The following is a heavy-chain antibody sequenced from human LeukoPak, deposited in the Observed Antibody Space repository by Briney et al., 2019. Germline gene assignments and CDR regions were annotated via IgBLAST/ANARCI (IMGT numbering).Heavy chain of an antibody. D-gene: IGHD5-18*01. CDR1: GFTFSSYA. V-gene: IGHV3-64*01. J-gene: IGHJ4*02. CDR3: ARGWVQLWPVTDY. CDR2: ISSNGGST. Sequence: GGSLRLSCAASGFTFSSYAMHWVRQAPGKGLEYVSAISSNGGSTYYANSVKGRFTISRDNSKNTLYLQMGSLRAEDMAVYYCARGWVQLWPVTDYWGQGTLVTVSS.